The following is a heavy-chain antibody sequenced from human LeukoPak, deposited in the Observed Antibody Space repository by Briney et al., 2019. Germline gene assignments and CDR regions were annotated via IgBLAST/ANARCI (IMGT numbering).Heavy chain of an antibody. CDR2: IYHSGST. CDR3: ARSVLGVTTVPSWAY. CDR1: GGSISSGGYY. J-gene: IGHJ4*02. V-gene: IGHV4-30-2*01. Sequence: SETLSLTCTVSGGSISSGGYYWSWIRQPPGKGLEWIGYIYHSGSTYYNPSLKSRVTISVDRSKNQFSLKLSSVTAANTAVYYCARSVLGVTTVPSWAYWGQGTLVTVSS. D-gene: IGHD4-17*01.